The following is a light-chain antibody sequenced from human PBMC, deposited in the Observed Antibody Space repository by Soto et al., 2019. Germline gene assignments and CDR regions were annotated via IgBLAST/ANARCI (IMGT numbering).Light chain of an antibody. CDR2: KAS. V-gene: IGKV1-5*03. J-gene: IGKJ4*01. CDR3: QQLKSYPLT. CDR1: QTISSW. Sequence: DIQMTQSPSTLSGSVGDRVTITCRASQTISSWLAWYQQKPGKAPKLLIYKASTLKGGVPSRFSGSGSGTDFALTISSLQPEDSATYYCQQLKSYPLTFGGGTKVDI.